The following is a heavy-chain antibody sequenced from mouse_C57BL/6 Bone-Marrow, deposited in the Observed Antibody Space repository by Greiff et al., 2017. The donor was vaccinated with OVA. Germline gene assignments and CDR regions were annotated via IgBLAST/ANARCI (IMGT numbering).Heavy chain of an antibody. Sequence: EVKLVESGGGLVQPGGSLSLSCAASGFTFTDYYMSWVRQPPGKALEWLGFIRNKANGYTTEYSASVKGRFTISRDNSQSILYLQMNALRAEDSATYYCARYRYYGSSSYYFDYWGQGTTLTVSS. D-gene: IGHD1-1*01. CDR3: ARYRYYGSSSYYFDY. J-gene: IGHJ2*01. CDR1: GFTFTDYY. CDR2: IRNKANGYTT. V-gene: IGHV7-3*01.